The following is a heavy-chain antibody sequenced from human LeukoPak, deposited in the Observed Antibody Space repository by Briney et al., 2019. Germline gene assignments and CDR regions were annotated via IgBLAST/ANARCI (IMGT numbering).Heavy chain of an antibody. CDR1: GFTFSSYE. D-gene: IGHD4-11*01. V-gene: IGHV3-66*04. Sequence: PGGSLRLSCAASGFTFSSYEMSWVRQAPGKGLEWISIIYTGGDTKYADSVKGRFTISRDNSKNTLHLQMNSLRAEDTAVYYCARRLRATSHSNYWESMGFDPWGQGTLVTVSS. J-gene: IGHJ5*02. CDR2: IYTGGDT. CDR3: ARRLRATSHSNYWESMGFDP.